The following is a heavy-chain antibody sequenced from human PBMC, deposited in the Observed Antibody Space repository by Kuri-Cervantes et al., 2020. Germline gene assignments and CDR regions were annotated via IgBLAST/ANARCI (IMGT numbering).Heavy chain of an antibody. V-gene: IGHV4-30-4*01. Sequence: SETLSPPCTVSGGSISSGYYYWSWIRQPPGKGLEWIGYIYYSGSTYYNPSLESRVTITLDTSKNQFSLKLSSVTAADTAVHYCARGGIQLWLRTAPMDVWGQGTTVTVSS. D-gene: IGHD5-18*01. CDR1: GGSISSGYYY. CDR2: IYYSGST. J-gene: IGHJ6*02. CDR3: ARGGIQLWLRTAPMDV.